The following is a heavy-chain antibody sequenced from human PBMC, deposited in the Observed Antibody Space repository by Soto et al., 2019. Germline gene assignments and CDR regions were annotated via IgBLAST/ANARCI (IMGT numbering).Heavy chain of an antibody. CDR3: AKASHGYNYRGVDWFDP. Sequence: PGGSLRLSCAASGFTFSSYAMSWVRQAPGKGLEWVSAISGSGGSTYYADSVKGRFTISRDNSKNTLYLQMNSLRAEDTAVYYCAKASHGYNYRGVDWFDPWGQGTLVTVSS. V-gene: IGHV3-23*01. J-gene: IGHJ5*02. CDR2: ISGSGGST. CDR1: GFTFSSYA. D-gene: IGHD5-12*01.